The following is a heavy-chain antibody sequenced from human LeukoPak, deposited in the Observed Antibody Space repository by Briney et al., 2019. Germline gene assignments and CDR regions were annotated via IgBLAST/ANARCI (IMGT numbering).Heavy chain of an antibody. CDR3: ARVHCSGGSCARGGSWFDP. Sequence: SQTLSLTCIASGYSISSGYYWGWIRQPPGKGLEWIGSIYHSGSTYYSPSLKSRVTISVDTSKNQFSLKLTSVTAADTALYYCARVHCSGGSCARGGSWFDPWGLGTLVTVSS. CDR1: GYSISSGYY. D-gene: IGHD2-15*01. V-gene: IGHV4-38-2*02. J-gene: IGHJ5*02. CDR2: IYHSGST.